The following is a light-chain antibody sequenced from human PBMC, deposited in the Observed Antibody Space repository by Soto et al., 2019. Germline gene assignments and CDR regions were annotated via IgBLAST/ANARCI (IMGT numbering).Light chain of an antibody. CDR3: CSYAGSYTYV. J-gene: IGLJ1*01. Sequence: QSALTQPRSVSGSPGQSVTISCTGTSSDVGGYNYVSWYQQHPGKALKLMIYDVSKRPSGVPGRFSGSKSGNTASLTISGLQAEDEADYYCCSYAGSYTYVFGTGTKVTVL. V-gene: IGLV2-11*01. CDR1: SSDVGGYNY. CDR2: DVS.